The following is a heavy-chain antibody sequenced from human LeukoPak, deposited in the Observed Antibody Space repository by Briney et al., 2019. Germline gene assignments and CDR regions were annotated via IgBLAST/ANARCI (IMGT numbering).Heavy chain of an antibody. Sequence: GGSLRLSCAASGFTFSSYWMSWVRQAPGKGLEWVANIKQDGSEKYYVDSVKGRFTISRDNAKNSLYLQMNSLRAEDTAVYYCAREEYYDFWSMALDYWGQGTLVTVSS. D-gene: IGHD3-3*01. CDR2: IKQDGSEK. J-gene: IGHJ4*02. CDR3: AREEYYDFWSMALDY. CDR1: GFTFSSYW. V-gene: IGHV3-7*01.